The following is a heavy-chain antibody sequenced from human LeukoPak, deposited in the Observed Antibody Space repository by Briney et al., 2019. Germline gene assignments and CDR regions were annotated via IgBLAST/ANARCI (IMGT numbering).Heavy chain of an antibody. D-gene: IGHD3-10*01. CDR3: ARGRDYYGSGSYTE. CDR2: IYTSGGT. J-gene: IGHJ4*02. CDR1: GGSISSGSYY. Sequence: SETLSLTCTVSGGSISSGSYYWSWIRQPAGKGLEWIGRIYTSGGTNYNPSPKSRVTISVDTPKNQFSLKLSSVTAADTAVYYCARGRDYYGSGSYTEWGQGTLVTVSS. V-gene: IGHV4-61*02.